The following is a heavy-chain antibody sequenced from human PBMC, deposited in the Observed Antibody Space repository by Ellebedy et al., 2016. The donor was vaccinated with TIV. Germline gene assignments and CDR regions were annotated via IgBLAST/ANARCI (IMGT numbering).Heavy chain of an antibody. D-gene: IGHD2-21*01. V-gene: IGHV3-30*14. J-gene: IGHJ4*02. CDR3: ARSAYSGAKSVIGF. Sequence: GGSLRLSCAASGFTFSSYAMHWVRQAPGKGLEWVAVISYDGSNKYYADSVKGRFTISRGNAENTLFLQMHSVRDADTALYFCARSAYSGAKSVIGFWGQGTLVTVSS. CDR1: GFTFSSYA. CDR2: ISYDGSNK.